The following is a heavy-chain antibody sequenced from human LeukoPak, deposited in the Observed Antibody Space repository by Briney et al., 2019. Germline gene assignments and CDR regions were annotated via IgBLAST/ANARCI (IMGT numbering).Heavy chain of an antibody. CDR3: ARDRGVSYFDY. V-gene: IGHV3-33*01. CDR1: GFTFSSYG. J-gene: IGHJ4*02. D-gene: IGHD3-10*01. Sequence: GGSLRLSCVASGFTFSSYGMHWVRQAPGKGLEWVAVIWYDGTNKYYADSVKGRFTISRDNSQNTLYLQMNSLRAEDTAVYYCARDRGVSYFDYWGQGTQVTVSS. CDR2: IWYDGTNK.